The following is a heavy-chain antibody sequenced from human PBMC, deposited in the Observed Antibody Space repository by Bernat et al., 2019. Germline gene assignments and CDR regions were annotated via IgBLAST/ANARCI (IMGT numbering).Heavy chain of an antibody. CDR1: GFTFSSYG. D-gene: IGHD3-22*01. V-gene: IGHV3-30*03. CDR2: ISYDGSNK. Sequence: VRRLEAGTSELQSLAYLRLRFAVSGFTFSSYGMHWVRQAPGKGLEWVAVISYDGSNKYYADSVKGRFTISRDNSKNTLYLQMNSLRAEDTAVYYCARDGGSIYYYDSSGYFD. CDR3: ARDGGSIYYYDSSGYFD. J-gene: IGHJ4*01.